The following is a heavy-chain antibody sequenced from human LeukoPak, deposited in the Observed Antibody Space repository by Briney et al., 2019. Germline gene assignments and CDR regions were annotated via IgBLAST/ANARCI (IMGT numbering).Heavy chain of an antibody. Sequence: SETLSLTCTVSGGSISSGGYYWSWIRQHPGKGLEWIGYIYYSGSTYYNPSLKSRVTISVDTSKNQFSLKLSSVTAADTAVYYCARELVGASGSRGWFDPWGQGTLVTVSS. CDR2: IYYSGST. J-gene: IGHJ5*02. D-gene: IGHD1-26*01. CDR1: GGSISSGGYY. V-gene: IGHV4-31*03. CDR3: ARELVGASGSRGWFDP.